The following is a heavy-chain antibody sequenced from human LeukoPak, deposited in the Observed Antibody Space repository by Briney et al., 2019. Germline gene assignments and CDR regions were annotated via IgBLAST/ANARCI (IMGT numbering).Heavy chain of an antibody. CDR2: IYYSGST. CDR1: GGSISSYY. CDR3: ARYLASSSWYRDRYYYYGMDV. Sequence: PSETLSLTCTVSGGSISSYYWSWIRQPPGKGLGWIGYIYYSGSTNYNPSLKSRVTISVDTSKNQFSLKLGSVTAADTAVYYCARYLASSSWYRDRYYYYGMDVWGQGTTVTVSS. V-gene: IGHV4-59*01. J-gene: IGHJ6*02. D-gene: IGHD6-13*01.